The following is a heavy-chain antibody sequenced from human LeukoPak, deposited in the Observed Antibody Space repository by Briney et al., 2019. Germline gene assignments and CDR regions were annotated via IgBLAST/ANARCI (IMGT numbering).Heavy chain of an antibody. J-gene: IGHJ4*02. CDR1: GFTFSSYS. CDR2: ISSSSSYI. V-gene: IGHV3-21*01. CDR3: ARDPAGDTAMVTAPYFDY. D-gene: IGHD5-18*01. Sequence: KPGGSLRLSCAASGFTFSSYSMNWVRQAPGKGLEWVSSISSSSSYIYYADSVKGRFTISRDNAKNSLYLQMNSLRAEDAAVYYCARDPAGDTAMVTAPYFDYWGQGTLVTVSS.